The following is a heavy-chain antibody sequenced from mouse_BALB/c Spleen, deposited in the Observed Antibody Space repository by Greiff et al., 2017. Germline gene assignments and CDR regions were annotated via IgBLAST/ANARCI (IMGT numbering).Heavy chain of an antibody. D-gene: IGHD1-1*02. CDR1: GYTFTNYW. CDR3: ARCGNWYFDV. V-gene: IGHV1-63*02. CDR2: IYPGGGYT. Sequence: VQLQESGAELVRPGTSVKISCKASGYTFTNYWLGWVKQRPGHGLEWIGDIYPGGGYTNYNEKFKGKATLTADTSSSTAYMQLSSLTSEDSAVYFCARCGNWYFDVWGAGTTVTVSS. J-gene: IGHJ1*01.